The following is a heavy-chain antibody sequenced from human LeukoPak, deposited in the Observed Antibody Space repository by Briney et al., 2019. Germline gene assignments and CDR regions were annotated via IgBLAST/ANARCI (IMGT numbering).Heavy chain of an antibody. D-gene: IGHD6-6*01. CDR2: IYPGDSDT. V-gene: IGHV5-51*01. CDR1: GYSFTSYW. CDR3: ARLVDSSSSKELLYYMDV. J-gene: IGHJ6*03. Sequence: GESLKISCKGSGYSFTSYWIGWVRQMPGKGLEWMGIIYPGDSDTRYSPSFQGQVTISADESISTAYLQWSSLKASDTAMYYCARLVDSSSSKELLYYMDVWGKGTTVTVSS.